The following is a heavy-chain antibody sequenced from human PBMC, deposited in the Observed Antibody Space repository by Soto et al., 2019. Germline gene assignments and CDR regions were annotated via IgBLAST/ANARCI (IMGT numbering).Heavy chain of an antibody. J-gene: IGHJ4*02. V-gene: IGHV4-4*02. CDR1: GGSINSSNW. D-gene: IGHD2-2*01. CDR3: ARGGDVVVPTALDY. CDR2: IYHSGST. Sequence: QVQLQESGPGLVKPSGTLSLTCAVSGGSINSSNWWSWVRQPPGKGLEWIGEIYHSGSTNYNPSLKSRVTMSVDKSKNQLSLNLSSMTAADTAVYYCARGGDVVVPTALDYWGQGTLVTVSS.